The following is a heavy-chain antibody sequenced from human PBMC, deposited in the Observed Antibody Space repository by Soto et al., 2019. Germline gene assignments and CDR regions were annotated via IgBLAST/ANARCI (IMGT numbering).Heavy chain of an antibody. D-gene: IGHD3-22*01. CDR1: GGSISSYY. Sequence: PSETLSLTCTVSGGSISSYYWSWIRQPPGKGLEWIGYIYYSGSTNYNPSLKSRVTISVDTSKNQFSLKLSSVTAADTAVYYCERDLYYYDSSGYYYYYYGMDVWGQGTTVTVSS. J-gene: IGHJ6*02. V-gene: IGHV4-59*01. CDR3: ERDLYYYDSSGYYYYYYGMDV. CDR2: IYYSGST.